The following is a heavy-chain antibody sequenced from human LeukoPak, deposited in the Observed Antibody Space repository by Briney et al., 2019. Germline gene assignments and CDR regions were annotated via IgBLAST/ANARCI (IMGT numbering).Heavy chain of an antibody. CDR2: INTNTGNP. J-gene: IGHJ4*02. CDR1: GYTSTSYA. D-gene: IGHD3-9*01. CDR3: ARDRRNYDILTGYVH. V-gene: IGHV7-4-1*01. Sequence: ASVEASCKASGYTSTSYAMNWVRQAPGQGLEWMGWINTNTGNPTYAQGFTGRFVFSLDTSVSTAYLQICSLKAEDTAVYYCARDRRNYDILTGYVHWGQGTLVTVSS.